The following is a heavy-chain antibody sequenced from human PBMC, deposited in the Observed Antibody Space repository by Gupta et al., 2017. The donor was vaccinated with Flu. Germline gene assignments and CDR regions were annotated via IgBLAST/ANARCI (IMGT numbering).Heavy chain of an antibody. V-gene: IGHV3-11*01. CDR2: ISGSAANI. Sequence: IRQAQGKGLEWVSYISGSAANIDYADSVKGRFTISRDNAKNSRYLQMNSLRAEDTAVYYCARLIYGSGTYPDYWGRGSLVTVSS. J-gene: IGHJ4*02. CDR3: ARLIYGSGTYPDY. D-gene: IGHD3-10*01.